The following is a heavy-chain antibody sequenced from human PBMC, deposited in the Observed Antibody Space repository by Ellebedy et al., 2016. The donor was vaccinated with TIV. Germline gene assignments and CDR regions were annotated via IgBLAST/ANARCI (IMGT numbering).Heavy chain of an antibody. D-gene: IGHD6-19*01. CDR3: SGFRGEAVAGNWFDP. CDR1: GFTFSRDG. V-gene: IGHV3-33*01. Sequence: GESLKISCAASGFTFSRDGMHWVRQAPGKGLEWVAVIWHDGSKKYYADSVKGQFTISRDNSKNTLYLQMNSLRADDTAVYYCSGFRGEAVAGNWFDPWGQGTLVTVSS. CDR2: IWHDGSKK. J-gene: IGHJ5*02.